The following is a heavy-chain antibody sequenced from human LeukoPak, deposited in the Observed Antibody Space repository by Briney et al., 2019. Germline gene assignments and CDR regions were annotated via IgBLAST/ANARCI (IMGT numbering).Heavy chain of an antibody. CDR3: ARPHYYESSGYQGEYFQH. CDR1: GFTFSSYW. Sequence: GGSLRLSCAASGFTFSSYWMSWVRQAPGKGLEWVANIKQDGSEKYYVDSVKGRFTISRDNAKNSLYLQMNSLRAEDTAVYYCARPHYYESSGYQGEYFQHWGQGTLVTVSS. D-gene: IGHD3-22*01. CDR2: IKQDGSEK. J-gene: IGHJ1*01. V-gene: IGHV3-7*01.